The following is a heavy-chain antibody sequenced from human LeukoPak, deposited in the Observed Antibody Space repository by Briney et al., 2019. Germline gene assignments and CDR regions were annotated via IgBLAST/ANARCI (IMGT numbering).Heavy chain of an antibody. CDR3: ACGAGGSRTYGNWFDP. J-gene: IGHJ5*02. CDR1: GFTFSSYA. Sequence: GGSLRLSCAAPGFTFSSYAMSWVRHAPGQGLEWGSAISGSGGSTYYADSVKGRFTISRDNSKNTLYLQMNSLRAEDTAVYYCACGAGGSRTYGNWFDPWGQGTLVTVSS. CDR2: ISGSGGST. V-gene: IGHV3-23*01. D-gene: IGHD3-10*01.